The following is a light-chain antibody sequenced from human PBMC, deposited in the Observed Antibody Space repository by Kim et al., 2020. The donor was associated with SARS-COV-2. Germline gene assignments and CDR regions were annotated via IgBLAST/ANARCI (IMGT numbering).Light chain of an antibody. J-gene: IGKJ3*01. CDR2: AAS. Sequence: DIQMTQSPSSLSASVGDRVTVTCRASQSINTYLNWYQQQPGKAPKLLIYAASTLQSGVPSRFSGSGSGTDFTLTISSLQPEDFATYYCQQSYSIPITFGPGTKVDIK. V-gene: IGKV1-39*01. CDR3: QQSYSIPIT. CDR1: QSINTY.